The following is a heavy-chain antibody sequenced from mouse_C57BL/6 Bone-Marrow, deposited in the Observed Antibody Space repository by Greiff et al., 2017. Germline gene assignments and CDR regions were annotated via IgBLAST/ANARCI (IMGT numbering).Heavy chain of an antibody. CDR1: GFTFSSYA. V-gene: IGHV5-9-1*02. J-gene: IGHJ2*01. D-gene: IGHD1-1*01. CDR3: TRDPRLLPYYFDY. CDR2: ISSGGDYI. Sequence: EVQVVESGEGLVKPGGSLKLSCAASGFTFSSYAMSWVRQTPGKGLEWVAYISSGGDYIYYADTVKGRFTISRDNARNTLYLQMSSLKSEDTAMYYCTRDPRLLPYYFDYWGQGTTLTVSS.